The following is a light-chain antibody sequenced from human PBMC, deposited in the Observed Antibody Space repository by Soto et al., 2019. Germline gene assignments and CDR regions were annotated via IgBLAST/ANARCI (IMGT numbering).Light chain of an antibody. CDR3: QQSYSTPIT. V-gene: IGKV1-39*01. J-gene: IGKJ5*01. CDR1: QSISGY. CDR2: AAS. Sequence: DIQVTQSPSSLSASLGDRVTITCRASQSISGYLNWYQQKPGKAPNLLIYAASSLQSGVPSRFSGSGSGTDFTLTINSLHPEDFATYYCQQSYSTPITFGQGTRLEIK.